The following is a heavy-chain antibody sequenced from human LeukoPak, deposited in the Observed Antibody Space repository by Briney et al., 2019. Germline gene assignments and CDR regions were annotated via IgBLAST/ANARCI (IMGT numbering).Heavy chain of an antibody. CDR1: GFTVSSNS. CDR2: IYSDNT. Sequence: PGGSLRLSCTAPGFTVSSNSMSWVRQAPGKGLEWVSFIYSDNTHYSDSVKGRFTISRDNSKNTLYLQMNSLRSDDTAVYYCASGYYYDSSGHLGYWGQGTLVTVSS. CDR3: ASGYYYDSSGHLGY. V-gene: IGHV3-53*05. J-gene: IGHJ4*02. D-gene: IGHD3-22*01.